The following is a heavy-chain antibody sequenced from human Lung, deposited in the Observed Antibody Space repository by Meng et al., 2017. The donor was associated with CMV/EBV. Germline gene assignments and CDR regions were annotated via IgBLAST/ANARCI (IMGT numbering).Heavy chain of an antibody. Sequence: GGSXRLXCAASEFTFSNFAMSWVRLAPGRGLAWISAITASGGSTYYADSVKGRFTVSRDNFKNTLYLQMNSLRVEDTAVYYCAKAFSASWYREYYDYWGQGKLV. CDR1: EFTFSNFA. CDR2: ITASGGST. CDR3: AKAFSASWYREYYDY. V-gene: IGHV3-23*01. D-gene: IGHD6-13*01. J-gene: IGHJ4*02.